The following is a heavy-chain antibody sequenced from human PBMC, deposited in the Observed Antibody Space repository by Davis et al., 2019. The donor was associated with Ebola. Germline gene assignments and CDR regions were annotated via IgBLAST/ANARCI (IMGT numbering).Heavy chain of an antibody. V-gene: IGHV4-34*01. J-gene: IGHJ6*02. Sequence: MPSETLSLTCAVYGGSFSGYYWSWIRQPPGKGLEWIGEINHSGSTNYNPSLKSRVTISVDTSKNQFSLKLSSVTAADTAVYYCARDGWSYYGMDVWGQGTTVTVSS. CDR3: ARDGWSYYGMDV. CDR2: INHSGST. D-gene: IGHD3-10*01. CDR1: GGSFSGYY.